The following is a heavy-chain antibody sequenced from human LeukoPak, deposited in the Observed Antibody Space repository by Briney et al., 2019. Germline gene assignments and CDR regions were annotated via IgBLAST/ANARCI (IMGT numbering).Heavy chain of an antibody. CDR3: ARDSGIYSNYMSEPFDY. Sequence: PGGSLRLSCAASGFTFSSYGMHWVRQAPGKGLEWVAVIWYDGSNKYYADSVKGRFTISRDNSKNTLYLQMNSLRAEDTAVYYCARDSGIYSNYMSEPFDYWGQGTLVTVSS. CDR2: IWYDGSNK. J-gene: IGHJ4*02. CDR1: GFTFSSYG. D-gene: IGHD4-11*01. V-gene: IGHV3-33*01.